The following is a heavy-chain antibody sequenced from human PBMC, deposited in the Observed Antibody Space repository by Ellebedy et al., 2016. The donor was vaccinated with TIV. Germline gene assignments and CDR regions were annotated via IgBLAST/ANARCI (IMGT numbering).Heavy chain of an antibody. Sequence: MPSETLSLTCTVSGGSISSSSYYWGWIRQPPGKGLEWIGSIYYSGSTYYNPSLKSRVTISVDTSKNQFSLKLSSVTAADTAVYYCARPFGAAAIFWYFDLWGRGTLVTVSS. CDR3: ARPFGAAAIFWYFDL. CDR1: GGSISSSSYY. D-gene: IGHD2-2*01. CDR2: IYYSGST. J-gene: IGHJ2*01. V-gene: IGHV4-39*01.